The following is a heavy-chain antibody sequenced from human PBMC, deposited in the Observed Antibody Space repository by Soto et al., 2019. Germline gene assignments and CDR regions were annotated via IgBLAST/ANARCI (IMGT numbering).Heavy chain of an antibody. J-gene: IGHJ5*02. Sequence: QVQLVQSGAEVKKPGSSVKVSCKASGGTFSSYGISWVRQAPGQGLEWMGWISAYNGNTNYAQKLQGRVTMTTDTSTSTAYMELRSLRSDDTAVYYCARRRGPITMIVESNWGFDPWGQGTLVTVSS. CDR3: ARRRGPITMIVESNWGFDP. V-gene: IGHV1-18*01. CDR1: GGTFSSYG. D-gene: IGHD3-22*01. CDR2: ISAYNGNT.